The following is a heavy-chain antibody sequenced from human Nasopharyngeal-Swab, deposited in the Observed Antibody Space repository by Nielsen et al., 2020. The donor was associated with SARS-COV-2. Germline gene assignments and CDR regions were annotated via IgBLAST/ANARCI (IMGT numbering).Heavy chain of an antibody. V-gene: IGHV1-18*01. CDR2: ISAYNGNT. CDR3: ARIPYCSSTSCYAVRGGNYYYYYGMDV. CDR1: GYTFTSYG. D-gene: IGHD2-2*01. J-gene: IGHJ6*02. Sequence: ASVKVSCNASGYTFTSYGISWVRQAPGQGLEWMGWISAYNGNTNYAQKLQGRVTMTTDTSTSTAYMELRSLRSDDTAVYYCARIPYCSSTSCYAVRGGNYYYYYGMDVWGQGTMVTVSS.